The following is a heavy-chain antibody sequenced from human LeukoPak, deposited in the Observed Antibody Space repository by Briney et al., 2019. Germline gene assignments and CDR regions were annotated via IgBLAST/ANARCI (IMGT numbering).Heavy chain of an antibody. CDR1: GGSVSSGSYY. J-gene: IGHJ4*02. CDR3: ARWGPIATQHEPDDY. CDR2: IYYSGST. Sequence: PSETLSLTCTVSGGSVSSGSYYWSWIRQPPGKGLEWIGYIYYSGSTNYNPSLKSRVTISVDTSKNQFSLKLSSVTAADTAVYYCARWGPIATQHEPDDYWGQGTLVTVSS. D-gene: IGHD1-14*01. V-gene: IGHV4-61*01.